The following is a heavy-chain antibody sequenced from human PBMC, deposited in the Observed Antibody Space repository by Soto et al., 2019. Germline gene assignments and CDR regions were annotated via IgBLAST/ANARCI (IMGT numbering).Heavy chain of an antibody. Sequence: GGSIRLACAASGFTFRSYGMHRVRQYPGKGLEWVSVIWYDGSNKYYADSVKGRLTTSRDNSKNTLYLQINTLRAEDTAVYYCARADGSGGSGYNNWLAPWGQGTLVTVSS. V-gene: IGHV3-33*01. CDR1: GFTFRSYG. CDR3: ARADGSGGSGYNNWLAP. CDR2: IWYDGSNK. D-gene: IGHD2-15*01. J-gene: IGHJ5*02.